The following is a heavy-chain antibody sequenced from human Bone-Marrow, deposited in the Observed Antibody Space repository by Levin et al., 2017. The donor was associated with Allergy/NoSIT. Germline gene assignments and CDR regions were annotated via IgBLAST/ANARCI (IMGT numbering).Heavy chain of an antibody. Sequence: AGGSLRLSCAASGFTFSGSAMHWVRQASGKGLEWVGRIRSKANSYATAYAASVKGRFTISRDDSKNTAYLQMNSLKTEDTAVYYCKVIAVGYFDYWGQGTLVTVSS. CDR3: KVIAVGYFDY. D-gene: IGHD6-19*01. V-gene: IGHV3-73*01. CDR1: GFTFSGSA. CDR2: IRSKANSYAT. J-gene: IGHJ4*02.